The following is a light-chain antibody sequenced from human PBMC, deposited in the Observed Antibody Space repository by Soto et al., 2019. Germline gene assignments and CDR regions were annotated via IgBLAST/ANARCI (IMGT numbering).Light chain of an antibody. V-gene: IGKV1-5*03. CDR1: QSISSW. Sequence: DIQMTQSPSTLSASVGDRVTITCRASQSISSWLAWYQQKPGKAPNLLIYKASSLESGVPSRFSGSGSGTEFTLTISSLRPDDFATYYCQQYNSYSPYTFGQGTKLEIK. CDR2: KAS. CDR3: QQYNSYSPYT. J-gene: IGKJ2*01.